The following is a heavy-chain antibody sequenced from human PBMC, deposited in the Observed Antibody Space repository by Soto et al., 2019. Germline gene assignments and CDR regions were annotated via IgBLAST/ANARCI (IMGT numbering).Heavy chain of an antibody. D-gene: IGHD3-22*01. J-gene: IGHJ4*02. Sequence: GGSLRLSCAASGFTFSSYAMHWVRQAPGKGLEWVAVISYDGSNKYYADSVKGRFTISRDNSKNTLYLQMNSLRAEDTAVYYCARGDDSSGYDRFDYWGQGTLVTVSS. V-gene: IGHV3-30-3*01. CDR1: GFTFSSYA. CDR2: ISYDGSNK. CDR3: ARGDDSSGYDRFDY.